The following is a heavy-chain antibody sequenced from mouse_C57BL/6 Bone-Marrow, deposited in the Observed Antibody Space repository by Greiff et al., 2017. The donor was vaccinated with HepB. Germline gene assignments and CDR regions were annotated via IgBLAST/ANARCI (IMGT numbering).Heavy chain of an antibody. J-gene: IGHJ3*01. D-gene: IGHD1-1*01. CDR3: ARQGYGSSWFAY. CDR2: ISNGGGST. Sequence: EVKLEESGGGLVQPGGSLKLSCAASGFTFSDYYMYWVRQTPEKRLEWVAYISNGGGSTYYPDTVKGRFTISRDNAKNTLYLQMSRLKSEDTAMYYCARQGYGSSWFAYWGQGTLVTVSA. CDR1: GFTFSDYY. V-gene: IGHV5-12*01.